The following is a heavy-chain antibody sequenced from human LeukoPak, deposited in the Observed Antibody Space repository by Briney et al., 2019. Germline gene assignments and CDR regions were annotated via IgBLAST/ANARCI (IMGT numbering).Heavy chain of an antibody. CDR3: ARDRGCSSTSCYDAFDI. CDR1: GGSISNYY. Sequence: KPSETLSLTCTVSGGSISNYYWSWIRQPPGKGLEWIGYIYYSGSTNYNPSLKSRVTISVNTTKNQFSLKLSSVTAADTAVYYCARDRGCSSTSCYDAFDIWGQGTMVTVSS. D-gene: IGHD2-2*01. CDR2: IYYSGST. V-gene: IGHV4-59*01. J-gene: IGHJ3*02.